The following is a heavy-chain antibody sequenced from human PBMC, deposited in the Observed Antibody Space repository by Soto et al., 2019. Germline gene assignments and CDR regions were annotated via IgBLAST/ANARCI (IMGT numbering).Heavy chain of an antibody. CDR1: GGTFSSYA. CDR2: IIPIVGTA. Sequence: QVQLVQSGAEVKKPGSSVKVSCKASGGTFSSYAISWVRQAPGQGLEWMGGIIPIVGTANYAQKFQGIVTITADKSTSTAYMELSSLRSEDTDVYYCARNQMATDDAFAIWGQGTMVTVSS. J-gene: IGHJ3*02. V-gene: IGHV1-69*06. CDR3: ARNQMATDDAFAI. D-gene: IGHD5-12*01.